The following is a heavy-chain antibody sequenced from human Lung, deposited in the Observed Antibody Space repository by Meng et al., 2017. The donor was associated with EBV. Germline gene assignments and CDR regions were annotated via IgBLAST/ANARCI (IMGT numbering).Heavy chain of an antibody. V-gene: IGHV4-31*01. CDR2: IYYSGST. Sequence: VPRQESGPGLVKPSQTLSLTCTVSGGSISSGGHYWSWIRQHPGKSLEWIGYIYYSGSTYYNPSLKSLVSISVDTSNNQFSLKLSSVTAADTAVYYCARAVDTGYFDYWGQGTLVTVSS. J-gene: IGHJ4*02. CDR3: ARAVDTGYFDY. D-gene: IGHD5-18*01. CDR1: GGSISSGGHY.